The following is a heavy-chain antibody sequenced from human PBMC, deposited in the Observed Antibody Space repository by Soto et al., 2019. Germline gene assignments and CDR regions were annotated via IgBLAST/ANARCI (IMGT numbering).Heavy chain of an antibody. Sequence: ASVKVSCKASGYTFTSYGISWVRQAPGQGLEWMGWISAYNGNTNYAQKLQGRVTMTRNTSTSTAYMELSSLRSEDTAVYYCARVFRYCSGGSCYRDADAFDIWGQGTTVTVSS. J-gene: IGHJ3*02. CDR3: ARVFRYCSGGSCYRDADAFDI. CDR1: GYTFTSYG. D-gene: IGHD2-15*01. V-gene: IGHV1-18*01. CDR2: ISAYNGNT.